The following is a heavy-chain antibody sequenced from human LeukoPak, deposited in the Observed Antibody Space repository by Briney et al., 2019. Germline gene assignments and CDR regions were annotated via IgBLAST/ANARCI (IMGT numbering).Heavy chain of an antibody. D-gene: IGHD3-22*01. J-gene: IGHJ4*02. CDR1: GYTFTSYD. V-gene: IGHV1-8*01. CDR2: MNPNSGNT. Sequence: GASVKVSCKASGYTFTSYDINWVRQATGQGLEWMGWMNPNSGNTGYAQKLQGRVAMTTDTSTSTAYMELRSLRSDDTAVYYCARDFADSSGYPHWGQGTLVTVSS. CDR3: ARDFADSSGYPH.